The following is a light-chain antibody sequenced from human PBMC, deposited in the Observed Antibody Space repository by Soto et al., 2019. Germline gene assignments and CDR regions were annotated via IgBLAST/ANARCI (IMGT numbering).Light chain of an antibody. CDR3: QTWGTGIQV. CDR1: SGHSSYA. CDR2: LNSDGSH. V-gene: IGLV4-69*01. J-gene: IGLJ2*01. Sequence: QSALTQSPSASASLGASVKLTCTLSSGHSSYAIAWHQQQPEKGPRYLMKLNSDGSHSKGEGIPDRFSGSSSGAERYLTISSLQSEDEADYYCQTWGTGIQVFGGGTKLTVL.